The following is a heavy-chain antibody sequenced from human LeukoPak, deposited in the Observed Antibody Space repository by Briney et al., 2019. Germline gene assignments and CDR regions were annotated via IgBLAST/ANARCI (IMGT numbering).Heavy chain of an antibody. V-gene: IGHV3-74*01. CDR3: ARDPRNVGLAP. J-gene: IGHJ5*02. CDR1: GFSLSGYW. D-gene: IGHD2-15*01. Sequence: GGSLRLSCVASGFSLSGYWMYWVRQAPGKGLMYISRNNGDGSTTNYADVVKGRFTMSRDNAKDTLYLQMNSLRVEDTAVYYCARDPRNVGLAPWGQGTLVTVSS. CDR2: NNGDGSTT.